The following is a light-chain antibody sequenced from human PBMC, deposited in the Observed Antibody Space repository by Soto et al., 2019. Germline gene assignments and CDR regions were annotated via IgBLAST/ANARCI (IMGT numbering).Light chain of an antibody. V-gene: IGKV1-5*03. CDR3: EQYNSYPWT. J-gene: IGKJ1*01. CDR2: KAS. CDR1: QSIRSW. Sequence: DIQMTQSPSTLSASVGDRVTITCRASQSIRSWLAWYQQKPGKAPKLLIYKASSLESGVPSRFSGSGSGTEFKLTNSSLQPDDFANYYCEQYNSYPWTFGQGTKVEIK.